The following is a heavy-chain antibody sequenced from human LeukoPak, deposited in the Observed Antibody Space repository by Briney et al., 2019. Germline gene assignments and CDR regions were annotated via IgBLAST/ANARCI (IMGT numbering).Heavy chain of an antibody. CDR1: GDSITDYY. CDR3: AREEGIAAAGALEY. J-gene: IGHJ4*02. V-gene: IGHV4-59*01. D-gene: IGHD6-13*01. Sequence: SETLSLTRNVSGDSITDYYWSWIRQPPGKGLEWIGFIYHSGNTNYNPSLASRVTLSLDTSKTQLSLRLTSVTAADTAVYYCAREEGIAAAGALEYWGQGILVTVSS. CDR2: IYHSGNT.